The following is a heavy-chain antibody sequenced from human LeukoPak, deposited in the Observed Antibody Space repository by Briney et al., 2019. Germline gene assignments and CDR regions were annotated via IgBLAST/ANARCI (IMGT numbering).Heavy chain of an antibody. CDR2: MNPNSGNT. J-gene: IGHJ6*02. Sequence: GASVKVSCKASGYTFTGYYLHWVRQAPGQGLEWMGWMNPNSGNTGYAQKFQGRVTMTRNTSISTAYMELSSLRSEDTAVYYCARGPKTYSSGWSPSGYYYGMDVWGQGTTVTVSS. CDR1: GYTFTGYY. D-gene: IGHD6-19*01. V-gene: IGHV1-8*02. CDR3: ARGPKTYSSGWSPSGYYYGMDV.